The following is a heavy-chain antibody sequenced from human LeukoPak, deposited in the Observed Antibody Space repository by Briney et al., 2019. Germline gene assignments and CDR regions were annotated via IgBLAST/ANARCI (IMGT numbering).Heavy chain of an antibody. V-gene: IGHV1-46*01. D-gene: IGHD5-18*01. CDR1: GYTFTSYY. CDR3: ARGDRGYSYGYARSDAFDI. J-gene: IGHJ3*02. CDR2: INPSGGST. Sequence: GASVKVSCKASGYTFTSYYMHWVRQAPGQGPEWMGIINPSGGSTSYAQKFQGRVTMTRDTSTSTVYMELSSLRSEDTAVYYCARGDRGYSYGYARSDAFDIWGQGTMVTVSS.